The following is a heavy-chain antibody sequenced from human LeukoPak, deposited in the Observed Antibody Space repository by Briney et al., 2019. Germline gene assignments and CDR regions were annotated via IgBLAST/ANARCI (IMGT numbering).Heavy chain of an antibody. CDR2: INPSGVTT. D-gene: IGHD3-22*01. J-gene: IGHJ4*02. Sequence: ASMKVSCKASGYTFTSYYMHWVRQAPGQGLEWMGIINPSGVTTNYAQKFQGRVTMTRDTSTSTVYMELSSLTSEDTAVYYCARDPYDSSGYYYFDYWGQGTLVTVSS. V-gene: IGHV1-46*01. CDR3: ARDPYDSSGYYYFDY. CDR1: GYTFTSYY.